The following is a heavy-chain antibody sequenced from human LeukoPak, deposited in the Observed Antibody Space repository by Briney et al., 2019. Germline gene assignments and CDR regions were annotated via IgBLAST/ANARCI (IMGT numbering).Heavy chain of an antibody. J-gene: IGHJ3*02. CDR3: APGGYIGYGHAFDI. D-gene: IGHD5-12*01. Sequence: KPSETLSLTCTVSGASVSNNNYYWGWIRQPPGKGLEWIASIHYSGSTYYNPSLKSRVTISVDTSKNHLSLILSSVTAADTAVYYCAPGGYIGYGHAFDIWGQGTMVTVSS. V-gene: IGHV4-39*07. CDR2: IHYSGST. CDR1: GASVSNNNYY.